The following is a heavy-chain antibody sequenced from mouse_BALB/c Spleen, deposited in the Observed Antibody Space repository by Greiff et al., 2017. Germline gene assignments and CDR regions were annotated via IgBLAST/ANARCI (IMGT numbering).Heavy chain of an antibody. CDR3: ARRKKYGNYGAMDY. J-gene: IGHJ4*01. CDR2: ILPGSGST. V-gene: IGHV1-9*01. CDR1: GYTFSSYW. D-gene: IGHD2-10*02. Sequence: SGAELMKPGASVKISCKATGYTFSSYWIEWVKQRPGHGLEWIGEILPGSGSTNYNEKFKGKATFTADTSSNTAYMQLSSLTSEDSAVYYCARRKKYGNYGAMDYWGQGTSVTVSS.